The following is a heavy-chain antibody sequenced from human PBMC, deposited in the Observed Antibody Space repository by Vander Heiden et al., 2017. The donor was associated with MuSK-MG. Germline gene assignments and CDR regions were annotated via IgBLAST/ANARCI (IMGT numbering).Heavy chain of an antibody. D-gene: IGHD6-19*01. CDR2: ISSSSSYI. CDR3: ARGNPYSSGWYGGGAFDI. Sequence: EVQLVESGGGLVKPGGSLRLSCAASGFTFSSYSMNWVRQAPGKGLEWVSSISSSSSYIYYADSVKGRFTISRDNAKNSLYLQMNSLRAEETAVYYCARGNPYSSGWYGGGAFDIWGQGTMVTVSS. J-gene: IGHJ3*02. CDR1: GFTFSSYS. V-gene: IGHV3-21*01.